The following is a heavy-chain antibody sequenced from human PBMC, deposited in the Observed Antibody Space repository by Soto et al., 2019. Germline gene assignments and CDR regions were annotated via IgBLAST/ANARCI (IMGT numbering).Heavy chain of an antibody. CDR3: ARVRPRYCSGGSCYSGSYAY. D-gene: IGHD2-15*01. CDR2: INHSGST. J-gene: IGHJ4*02. CDR1: GGSFSGYY. V-gene: IGHV4-34*01. Sequence: QVQLQQWGAGLLKPSETLSLTCAVYGGSFSGYYWSWIRQPPGKGLEWIGEINHSGSTNYNPSLMSRVTISVDTSKNQFSLQLSSVTAPDTAVYYCARVRPRYCSGGSCYSGSYAYWGQGTLVTVSS.